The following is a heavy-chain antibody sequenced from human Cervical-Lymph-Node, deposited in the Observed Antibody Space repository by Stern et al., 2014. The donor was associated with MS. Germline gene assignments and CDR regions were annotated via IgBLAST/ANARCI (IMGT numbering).Heavy chain of an antibody. D-gene: IGHD3-3*01. CDR2: SYTVEST. V-gene: IGHV4-61*02. CDR3: ATSFGGVPMFY. Sequence: VQLQESSPGLVKPSQTLSLTCSVSGGSVSSGSYYWSWVRQPAGKGLQWMGLSYTVESTDYNPSLKSRATISQDPSKTHFSLTLRYVTAADTAVYYCATSFGGVPMFYWGQGTLVTVSS. CDR1: GGSVSSGSYY. J-gene: IGHJ4*02.